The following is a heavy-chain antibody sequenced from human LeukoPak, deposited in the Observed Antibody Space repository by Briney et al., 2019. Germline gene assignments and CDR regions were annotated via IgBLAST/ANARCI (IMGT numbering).Heavy chain of an antibody. CDR3: AKDYSSGWYDY. Sequence: GGSLRLSCAASGFTFSSYGMHWVRQAPGKGLEWVAVIWYDGSNKYYADSVKGRFTISRDNSKNTLYLQMNSLRAEDTAVYYCAKDYSSGWYDYWGQGTLVTVSS. CDR2: IWYDGSNK. J-gene: IGHJ4*02. CDR1: GFTFSSYG. D-gene: IGHD6-19*01. V-gene: IGHV3-33*06.